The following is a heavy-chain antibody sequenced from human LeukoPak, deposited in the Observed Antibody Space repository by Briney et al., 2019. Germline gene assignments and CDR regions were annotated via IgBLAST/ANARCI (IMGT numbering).Heavy chain of an antibody. Sequence: PGGSLRLSCAASGFTFSSYWMSWVRQAPGKGLEWVANIKQDGSEKYYVDSVKGRFTISRDNAKNSLYLQMNSLRAVDTAVYYCARTYYDILTGLGSYDYWGQGTLVTVSS. CDR1: GFTFSSYW. CDR3: ARTYYDILTGLGSYDY. J-gene: IGHJ4*02. D-gene: IGHD3-9*01. CDR2: IKQDGSEK. V-gene: IGHV3-7*01.